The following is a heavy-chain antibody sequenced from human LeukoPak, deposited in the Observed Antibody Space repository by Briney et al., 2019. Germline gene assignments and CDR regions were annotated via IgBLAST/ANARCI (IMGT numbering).Heavy chain of an antibody. CDR1: GGSISSSSYY. Sequence: SETLSLTCTVSGGSISSSSYYWGWIRQPPGKGLEWIGSIYYSGSTYYNPSLKSRVTISVDTSKNQFSLKLSSVTAADTAVYYCARGPREELWTRMFDYWGQGTLVTVSS. J-gene: IGHJ4*02. V-gene: IGHV4-39*07. CDR2: IYYSGST. D-gene: IGHD3-10*01. CDR3: ARGPREELWTRMFDY.